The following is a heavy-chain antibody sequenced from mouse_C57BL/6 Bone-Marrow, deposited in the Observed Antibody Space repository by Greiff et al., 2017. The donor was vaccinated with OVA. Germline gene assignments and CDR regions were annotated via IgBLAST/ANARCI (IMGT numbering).Heavy chain of an antibody. V-gene: IGHV1-81*01. CDR1: GYTFTSYG. Sequence: QVQLQQSGAELARPGASVKLSCKASGYTFTSYGISWVKQSTGQGLEWIGEIYPRSGNTYYNEKFKGKATLTADKSSSTAYMELRSLTSEDSAVYVCASGSYYYDAMDYWGQGTSVTVSS. J-gene: IGHJ4*01. D-gene: IGHD1-1*01. CDR3: ASGSYYYDAMDY. CDR2: IYPRSGNT.